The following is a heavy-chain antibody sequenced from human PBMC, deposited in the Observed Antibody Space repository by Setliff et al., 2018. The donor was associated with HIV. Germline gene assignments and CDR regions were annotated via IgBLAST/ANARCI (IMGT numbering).Heavy chain of an antibody. CDR1: GGSISTFY. Sequence: SETLSLTCTVSGGSISTFYWSWIRQPPGKGLELIGYIYYTGTTNYNPSLEGRVSISLDTSKNQFSLRLSSVTATDTAVYYCARGHTWNYYGGDYFDYWGQGSLVTVSS. J-gene: IGHJ4*02. CDR2: IYYTGTT. CDR3: ARGHTWNYYGGDYFDY. V-gene: IGHV4-59*01. D-gene: IGHD1-7*01.